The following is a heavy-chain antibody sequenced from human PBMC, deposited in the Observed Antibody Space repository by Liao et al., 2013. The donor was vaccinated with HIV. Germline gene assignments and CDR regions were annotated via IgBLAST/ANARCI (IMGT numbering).Heavy chain of an antibody. CDR3: AKESEERGVDY. D-gene: IGHD1-26*01. J-gene: IGHJ4*02. V-gene: IGHV4-34*01. CDR1: GGSFSDYS. CDR2: IYHTGST. Sequence: QVQLHQWGAGLLKPSETLSLTCAVSGGSFSDYSWNWLRHSPGKGLEWIGEIYHTGSTNYNPSLYGRVSLSVDTSKMQFSLRLNSLTAADTAVYHCAKESEERGVDYWGQGTLVTVSS.